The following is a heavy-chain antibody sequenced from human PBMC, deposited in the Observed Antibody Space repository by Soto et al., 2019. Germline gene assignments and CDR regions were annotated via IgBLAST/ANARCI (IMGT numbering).Heavy chain of an antibody. CDR1: GGTFSSYA. D-gene: IGHD3-22*01. V-gene: IGHV1-69*06. CDR3: ARTSNLDYYDSSGLYYFDY. Sequence: QVQLVQSGAEVKKPGSSVKVSCKASGGTFSSYAISWVRQAPGQGLEWMGGIIPIFGTANYAQKFQGRVTITADKSTSPAYMELSSLRSEDTAVYYCARTSNLDYYDSSGLYYFDYLGQGTLVTVSS. J-gene: IGHJ4*02. CDR2: IIPIFGTA.